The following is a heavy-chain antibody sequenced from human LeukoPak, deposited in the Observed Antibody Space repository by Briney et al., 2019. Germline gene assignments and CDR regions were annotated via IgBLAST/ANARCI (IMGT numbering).Heavy chain of an antibody. CDR3: PKLSVAANFAY. V-gene: IGHV3-30*02. Sequence: GGSLRLSCAASGFTFSSYGMSWVRQAPGKGLEWVAFIRYNGSNKCYADSVKGRFTISRDTSKNTMYLQMNSLRAEDTAVYYRPKLSVAANFAYGGQGTLVTVPS. D-gene: IGHD6-19*01. CDR1: GFTFSSYG. CDR2: IRYNGSNK. J-gene: IGHJ4*02.